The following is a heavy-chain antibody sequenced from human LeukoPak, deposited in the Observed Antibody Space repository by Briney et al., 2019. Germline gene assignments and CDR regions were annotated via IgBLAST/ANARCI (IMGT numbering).Heavy chain of an antibody. CDR1: GYSFTGYY. CDR2: INPDSGGT. CDR3: ARDGAGKTVTHLIDY. V-gene: IGHV1-2*02. D-gene: IGHD4-17*01. Sequence: ASVKVSCKASGYSFTGYYMHWVRQAPGQGLEWMGWINPDSGGTCYAQNFQGRAIMTRDTSISTGYMELSSLRSDDTAVYYCARDGAGKTVTHLIDYWGQGTLVTVSS. J-gene: IGHJ4*02.